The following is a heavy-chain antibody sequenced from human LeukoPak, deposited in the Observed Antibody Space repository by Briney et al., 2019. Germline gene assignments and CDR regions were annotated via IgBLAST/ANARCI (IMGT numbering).Heavy chain of an antibody. CDR2: IYYSGST. V-gene: IGHV4-39*01. CDR1: GGSISSSSYY. Sequence: PSETLSLTCTVSGGSISSSSYYWGWIRQPPGKGLEWIGSIYYSGSTYYNPSFKSRVTISVDTSKNQFSLKLSSVTAADTAVYYCASYGSGSYYNPLAFDCWGQGTLVTVSS. J-gene: IGHJ4*02. D-gene: IGHD3-10*01. CDR3: ASYGSGSYYNPLAFDC.